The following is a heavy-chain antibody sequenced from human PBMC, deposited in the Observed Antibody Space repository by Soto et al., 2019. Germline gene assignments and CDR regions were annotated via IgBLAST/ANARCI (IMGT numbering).Heavy chain of an antibody. D-gene: IGHD2-15*01. CDR2: IGTSSSYI. Sequence: EVQLVESGGGLVKPGGSLRLSCAASGFIFNNYNMNWVRQAPGKGLEWVSSIGTSSSYIYYADSLKGRFTISRDNAENSLYPQMNSLRAEDTAVYYCSGVLSGTPNYYYMDVWGEGTTVTVSS. J-gene: IGHJ6*03. CDR1: GFIFNNYN. CDR3: SGVLSGTPNYYYMDV. V-gene: IGHV3-21*01.